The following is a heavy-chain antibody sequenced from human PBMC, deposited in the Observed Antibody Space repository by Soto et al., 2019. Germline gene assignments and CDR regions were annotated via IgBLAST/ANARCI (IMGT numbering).Heavy chain of an antibody. V-gene: IGHV3-30*03. J-gene: IGHJ6*02. CDR1: GFTFSTYG. Sequence: QVQLVESGGGVVQAGGSLGLSCTASGFTFSTYGMHWVRQAPGKGPEWVAVMSHDGSHKAFLDSVKGRFIISRDNSKNTLYLQMTSLRPDDTAVYYCARLPRSGWDHYYYGMDVCGQGTTVIVSS. CDR3: ARLPRSGWDHYYYGMDV. CDR2: MSHDGSHK. D-gene: IGHD6-19*01.